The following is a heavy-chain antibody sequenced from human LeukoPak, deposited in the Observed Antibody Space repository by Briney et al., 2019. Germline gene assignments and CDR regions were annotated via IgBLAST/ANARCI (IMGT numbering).Heavy chain of an antibody. J-gene: IGHJ4*02. D-gene: IGHD3-16*02. V-gene: IGHV1-69*04. Sequence: GSSVKVSCKASGGTFSSYAISWVRQAPGQGLEWMGRIIPILGIANYAQKFQGRVTITADKSTSTAYMELSSLRSEDTAVYYCERGTFTFGGVIVMEFFDYWGQGTLVTVSS. CDR3: ERGTFTFGGVIVMEFFDY. CDR2: IIPILGIA. CDR1: GGTFSSYA.